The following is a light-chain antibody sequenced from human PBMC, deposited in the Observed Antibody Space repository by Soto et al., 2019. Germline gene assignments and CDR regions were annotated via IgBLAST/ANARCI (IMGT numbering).Light chain of an antibody. V-gene: IGKV3-11*01. CDR3: QQRSNWPPIT. J-gene: IGKJ5*01. CDR1: QSVSCD. CDR2: DAS. Sequence: EIVLTQSPATLSLSPGERATLSCRASQSVSCDLAWYQQKPGQAPRLLIYDASNRATGIPARFSGSGSGTDFTLTISSLEAEDFAVYYCQQRSNWPPITFGQGTRLEIK.